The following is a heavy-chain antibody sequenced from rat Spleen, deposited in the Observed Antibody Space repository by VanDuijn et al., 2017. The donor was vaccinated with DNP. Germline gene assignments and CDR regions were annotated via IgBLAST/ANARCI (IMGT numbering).Heavy chain of an antibody. Sequence: EVQLVESGGGLVQPGRSLKLSCAASGFTFSDYNMAWVRQAPKKGLEWVATISYDGSSTYYRDSVKGRFTISRDNAKSTLYLQMDSLRSEDTATYYCARDYYDGTLDYWGQGVMVTVSS. D-gene: IGHD1-12*02. V-gene: IGHV5-7*01. CDR3: ARDYYDGTLDY. CDR1: GFTFSDYN. CDR2: ISYDGSST. J-gene: IGHJ2*01.